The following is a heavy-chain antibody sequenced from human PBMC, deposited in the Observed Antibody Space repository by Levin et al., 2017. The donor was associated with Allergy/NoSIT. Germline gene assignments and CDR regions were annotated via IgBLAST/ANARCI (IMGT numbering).Heavy chain of an antibody. D-gene: IGHD5-12*01. J-gene: IGHJ6*02. CDR2: VSSTTSYI. CDR3: ARGGAYSGYDPYYYYGMDV. CDR1: GFTFTSYS. Sequence: GGSLRLSCAASGFTFTSYSMNWVRQAPGKGLEWVSYVSSTTSYIYYADSVKGRFTISRDNAKNSVHLQMNSLRAEDTAVFYCARGGAYSGYDPYYYYGMDVWGQGTTVTVSS. V-gene: IGHV3-21*01.